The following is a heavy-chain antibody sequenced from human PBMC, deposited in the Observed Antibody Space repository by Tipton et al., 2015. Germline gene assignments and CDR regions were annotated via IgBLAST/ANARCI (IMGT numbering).Heavy chain of an antibody. CDR1: GGFINSYY. V-gene: IGHV4-59*01. CDR3: ARGRIHLWLSDFQF. CDR2: IYYSGGT. D-gene: IGHD5-18*01. J-gene: IGHJ1*01. Sequence: TLSLTCTVSGGFINSYYWSWVRQPPGKGLEWIGNIYYSGGTKYNPSLESRVTISLDTSKNQFYLNLSSVIAADSAVYYCARGRIHLWLSDFQFWGQGTLVTVSS.